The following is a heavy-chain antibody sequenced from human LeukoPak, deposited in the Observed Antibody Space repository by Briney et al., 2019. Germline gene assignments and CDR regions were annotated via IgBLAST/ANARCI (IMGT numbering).Heavy chain of an antibody. J-gene: IGHJ4*02. V-gene: IGHV4-59*01. CDR3: ARGNTAMVAYYFDY. CDR1: GGSISSYY. Sequence: SETLSLTCTVSGGSISSYYWSWIRQPPGKGLEWIGYIYYSGSTNYNPSLKSRVTISLDTSKNQFSLKLSSVTAADTAVYYCARGNTAMVAYYFDYWGQGTLVTVSS. CDR2: IYYSGST. D-gene: IGHD5-18*01.